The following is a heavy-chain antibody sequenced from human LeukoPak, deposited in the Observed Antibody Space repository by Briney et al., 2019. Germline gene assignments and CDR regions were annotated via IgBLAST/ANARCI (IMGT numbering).Heavy chain of an antibody. J-gene: IGHJ5*02. D-gene: IGHD5-18*01. CDR3: AIIHSYGHA. CDR2: IYSGGST. CDR1: GFNVISNY. Sequence: PGGSLRLSCATSGFNVISNYMSWVRQAPGKGLEWVSVIYSGGSTYCAASVKGRFTISRDKSKDTLYLQMSSLRVDDTATYYCAIIHSYGHAWGQGTLVTVSS. V-gene: IGHV3-66*01.